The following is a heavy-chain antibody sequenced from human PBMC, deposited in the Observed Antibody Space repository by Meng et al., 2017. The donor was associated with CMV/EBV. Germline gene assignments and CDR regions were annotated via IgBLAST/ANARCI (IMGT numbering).Heavy chain of an antibody. J-gene: IGHJ6*02. CDR3: ARGLGRKPHYYYYYGMDV. CDR2: IYSGGST. Sequence: GESLKISCAASGFTVSSNYMSWVRQAPGKGLEWVSVIYSGGSTYYADSVKGRFTISRDNAKNSLYLQMNSLRAADTAVYYCARGLGRKPHYYYYYGMDVWGQGTTVTVSS. D-gene: IGHD1-14*01. CDR1: GFTVSSNY. V-gene: IGHV3-53*01.